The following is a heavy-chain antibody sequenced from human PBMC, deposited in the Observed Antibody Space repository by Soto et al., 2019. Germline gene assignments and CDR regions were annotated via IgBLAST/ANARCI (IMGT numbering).Heavy chain of an antibody. CDR3: ATRGSWLPFDY. J-gene: IGHJ4*02. V-gene: IGHV1-24*01. Sequence: ASVKVSCKVSGYTLTELSMHWVRQAPGKGLEWMGGFDPEDGETIYAKKFQGRVTMTEDKSTDTAYMELSSLRSEDTAVYYCATRGSWLPFDYWGQGTLVTVSS. CDR2: FDPEDGET. CDR1: GYTLTELS. D-gene: IGHD6-13*01.